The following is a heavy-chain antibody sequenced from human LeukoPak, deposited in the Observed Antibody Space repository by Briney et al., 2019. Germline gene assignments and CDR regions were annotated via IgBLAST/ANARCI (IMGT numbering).Heavy chain of an antibody. Sequence: ASVKLSCKASGYTSTAYDINCVPRATGPRLECLGGMDPNSGKTGYAQKFQGRVTMTRNTSISTAYMELSSLRSEDTAVYYCARVSAFGGVIVLVRDAFDIWGQGTMVTVSS. CDR2: MDPNSGKT. D-gene: IGHD3-16*02. CDR1: GYTSTAYD. V-gene: IGHV1-8*01. CDR3: ARVSAFGGVIVLVRDAFDI. J-gene: IGHJ3*02.